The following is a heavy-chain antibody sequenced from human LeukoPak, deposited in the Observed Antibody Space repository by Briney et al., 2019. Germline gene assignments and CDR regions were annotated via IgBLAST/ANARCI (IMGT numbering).Heavy chain of an antibody. Sequence: GGSLRLSCAASGFTFSSYAMSWVRQAPGKGLEWVSAISGSGGSTYYADSVKGRFTISRDNSKNTLYLQMNSLRAEDTAVYYCARSKDDSSSYIDYWGQGTLVTVSS. CDR1: GFTFSSYA. V-gene: IGHV3-23*01. J-gene: IGHJ4*02. CDR3: ARSKDDSSSYIDY. D-gene: IGHD6-13*01. CDR2: ISGSGGST.